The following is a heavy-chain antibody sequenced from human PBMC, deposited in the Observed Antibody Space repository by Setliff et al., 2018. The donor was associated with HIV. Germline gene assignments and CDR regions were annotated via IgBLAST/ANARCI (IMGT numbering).Heavy chain of an antibody. J-gene: IGHJ4*02. CDR3: ARGSESLTYFDN. CDR1: GFSLTTSGVG. V-gene: IGHV2-5*01. Sequence: GSGPTLVNPTQTLTLTCTFSGFSLTTSGVGVGWIRQPPGKALEWLAVIHWNDANHYSTSLKTRLTISKDTSKNQVVLTMTNMDPVDTATYYCARGSESLTYFDNLGPGTLVTVS. D-gene: IGHD3-10*01. CDR2: IHWNDAN.